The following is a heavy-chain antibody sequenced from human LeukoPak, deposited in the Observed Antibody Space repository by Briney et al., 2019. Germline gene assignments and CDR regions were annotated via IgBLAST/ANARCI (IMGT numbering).Heavy chain of an antibody. CDR3: SRGEGSCSGGSCYAIDY. D-gene: IGHD2-15*01. J-gene: IGHJ4*02. V-gene: IGHV3-21*01. CDR2: ISSSGRYI. CDR1: GFTFSSYS. Sequence: GGSLRLSCAAPGFTFSSYSMNWVRQAPGKGLEWVSSISSSGRYIYYADSVKGRFTISRDNAKNSLYLQMNSLRAEDTAVYYCSRGEGSCSGGSCYAIDYWGQGTVVAVS.